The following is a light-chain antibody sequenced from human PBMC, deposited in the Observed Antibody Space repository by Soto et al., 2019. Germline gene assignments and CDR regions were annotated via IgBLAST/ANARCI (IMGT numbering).Light chain of an antibody. CDR2: GSA. V-gene: IGKV3-20*01. CDR3: QQYGSSPPYT. Sequence: EIVLTQSPGILSLSPGERATLSCRASQSVSGNYLAWYQQKPGQSPRLLICGSADRATGIPDRFSGSGSGTDFTLTISRVEPEDFAVYYCQQYGSSPPYTFGQGTKVEIK. CDR1: QSVSGNY. J-gene: IGKJ2*01.